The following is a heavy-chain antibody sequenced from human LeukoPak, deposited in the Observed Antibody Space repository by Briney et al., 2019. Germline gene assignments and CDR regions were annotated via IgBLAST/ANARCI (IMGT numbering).Heavy chain of an antibody. CDR2: INHSGST. CDR1: GGSFSGYY. J-gene: IGHJ3*02. CDR3: ARGGTPEYSSSWYRSLGAFDI. D-gene: IGHD6-13*01. V-gene: IGHV4-34*01. Sequence: SETLSLTCAVYGGSFSGYYWSWIRQPPGKGLEWIGEINHSGSTNYNPSLKSRVTISVDTSKNQFSLKLSSVTAADTAVYHCARGGTPEYSSSWYRSLGAFDIWGQGTMVTVSS.